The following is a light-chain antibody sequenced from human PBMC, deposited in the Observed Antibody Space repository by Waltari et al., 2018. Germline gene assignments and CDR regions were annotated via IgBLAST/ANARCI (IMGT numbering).Light chain of an antibody. V-gene: IGLV1-51*02. CDR2: ESE. CDR1: TSNLGHNY. J-gene: IGLJ2*01. Sequence: QSVLTQPPSASAAPGQTVTIPRSGSTSNLGHNYLSWYQQLPGAAPKVFIYESEKRPSGIPDRFSGSKSGTSASLGITGLQTGDEAAYYCGTWDNNLSALVFGGGTKLTVL. CDR3: GTWDNNLSALV.